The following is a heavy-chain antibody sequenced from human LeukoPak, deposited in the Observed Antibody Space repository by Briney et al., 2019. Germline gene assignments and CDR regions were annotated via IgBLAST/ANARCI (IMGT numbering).Heavy chain of an antibody. CDR3: ARDRDGFNGGAFDI. CDR1: GGSISSGGYY. V-gene: IGHV4-61*08. CDR2: IYYSGST. J-gene: IGHJ3*02. D-gene: IGHD5-24*01. Sequence: KSSQTLSLTCAVPGGSISSGGYYWSWIRQPPGKGLEWIGYIYYSGSTNYNPSLKSRVTISVDTSKNQFSLKLSSVTAADTAVHYCARDRDGFNGGAFDIWGQGTMVTVSS.